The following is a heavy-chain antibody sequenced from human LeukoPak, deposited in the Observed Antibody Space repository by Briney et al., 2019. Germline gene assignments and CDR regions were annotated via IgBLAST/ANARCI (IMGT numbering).Heavy chain of an antibody. CDR1: GGSISSSSYY. V-gene: IGHV4-39*07. J-gene: IGHJ6*03. CDR3: ARSEVGYCSTTRCFYMDV. D-gene: IGHD2-2*01. CDR2: IYYSGST. Sequence: SSETLSLTCTVSGGSISSSSYYWGWIRQPPGKGLEWIGSIYYSGSTYYNPSLKSRVTISVDTSKNQFSLKLRSVTAADTAVYYCARSEVGYCSTTRCFYMDVWGKGTTVTVSS.